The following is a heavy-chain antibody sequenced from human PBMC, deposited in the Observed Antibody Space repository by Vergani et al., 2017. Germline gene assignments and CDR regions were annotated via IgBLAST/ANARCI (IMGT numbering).Heavy chain of an antibody. CDR3: AKGRGKYYYDSSGYYSTPRAVRNYYYRDV. D-gene: IGHD3-22*01. Sequence: EVQLLESGGGLVQPGGSLRLSCAASGFTFSSYAMSWVRQAPGKGLEWGSAISGSGGSTYYADSVKGRFTIYRDNSKNTLYLQMNSRRAGDTAGYYCAKGRGKYYYDSSGYYSTPRAVRNYYYRDVWGKGTTVTVSS. V-gene: IGHV3-23*01. J-gene: IGHJ6*03. CDR2: ISGSGGST. CDR1: GFTFSSYA.